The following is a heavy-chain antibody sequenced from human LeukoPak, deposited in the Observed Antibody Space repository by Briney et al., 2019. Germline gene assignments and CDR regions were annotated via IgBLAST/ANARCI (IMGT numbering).Heavy chain of an antibody. V-gene: IGHV3-30*18. CDR2: ISYDGSNK. Sequence: PGGSLRLSCAASGFTFSSYGMHWVRQAPGKGLEWVAVISYDGSNKYYADSVKGRFTISRDNSKNTLYLQMNSLRAEDMALYYCAKSSRMLMAHTNSDAFDIWGQGTMVTVSS. J-gene: IGHJ3*02. D-gene: IGHD4-23*01. CDR1: GFTFSSYG. CDR3: AKSSRMLMAHTNSDAFDI.